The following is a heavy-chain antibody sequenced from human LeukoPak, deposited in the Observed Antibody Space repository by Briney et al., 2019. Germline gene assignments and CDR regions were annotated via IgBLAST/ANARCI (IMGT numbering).Heavy chain of an antibody. J-gene: IGHJ6*02. CDR3: AKVPYSDYGSGRPPFMDV. Sequence: GGSLRLSCAASGFSFSNYAMSWVRQAPGKGLEWVSTISNTGSDTYYADSVKGRFTISRDNSENTLYLQMNNLRAEDTAIHYCAKVPYSDYGSGRPPFMDVWGQGTTVAVSS. V-gene: IGHV3-23*01. CDR2: ISNTGSDT. D-gene: IGHD3-10*01. CDR1: GFSFSNYA.